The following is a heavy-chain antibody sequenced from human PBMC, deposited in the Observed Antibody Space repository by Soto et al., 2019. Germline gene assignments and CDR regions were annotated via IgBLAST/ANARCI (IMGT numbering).Heavy chain of an antibody. J-gene: IGHJ4*02. CDR2: VSYDGVNK. CDR1: GFTFSSYA. Sequence: QVQLEESRGGVVQPGRSLRLSCAASGFTFSSYAMHWVRQAPGKGLEWVAIVSYDGVNKYYADSVKGRFTISRDNSKNTLYLQMNSLRDEDTAVYFCAKDQLLWSGFDYWGQGTLVTVSS. CDR3: AKDQLLWSGFDY. D-gene: IGHD3-10*01. V-gene: IGHV3-30*18.